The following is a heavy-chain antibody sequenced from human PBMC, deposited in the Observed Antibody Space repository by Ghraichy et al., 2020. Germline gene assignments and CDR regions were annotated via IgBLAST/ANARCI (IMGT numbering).Heavy chain of an antibody. CDR2: ISASSSFI. Sequence: GGSLRLSCAASGFSSSSYSMNWVRQAPGKGLEWVSSISASSSFINYADSVKGRFTISRDNAKNSLFLQMNSLRADDTAMYYCAREPGIAVAGTHFNVWGQGTMVTVS. D-gene: IGHD6-13*01. CDR3: AREPGIAVAGTHFNV. CDR1: GFSSSSYS. V-gene: IGHV3-21*01. J-gene: IGHJ3*01.